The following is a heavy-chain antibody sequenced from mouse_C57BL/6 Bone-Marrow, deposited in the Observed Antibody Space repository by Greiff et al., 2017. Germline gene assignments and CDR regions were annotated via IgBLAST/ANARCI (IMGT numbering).Heavy chain of an antibody. V-gene: IGHV1-9*01. D-gene: IGHD1-1*01. J-gene: IGHJ3*01. CDR3: ASEGGYYGSSWPY. CDR2: ILPGRGST. CDR1: GYTFTGYW. Sequence: QVQLQQSGAELMKPGASVKLSCKATGYTFTGYWIEWVKQRPGHGLEWIGEILPGRGSTNYNEKFKGKATFTADTSSNTAYMQLSSLTTEDSAIYYCASEGGYYGSSWPYWGQGTLVTVSA.